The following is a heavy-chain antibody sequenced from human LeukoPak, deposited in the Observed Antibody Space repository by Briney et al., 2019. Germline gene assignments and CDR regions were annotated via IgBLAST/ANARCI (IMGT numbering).Heavy chain of an antibody. D-gene: IGHD3-22*01. CDR3: ARRPDFNYYESSGYFRYGMDV. J-gene: IGHJ6*02. CDR2: ISGSGGST. Sequence: PGGSLRLSCAASGFTFSSYAMSWVRQAPGKGLEWVSAISGSGGSTYYADSVKGRFTISRDNSKNTLYLQMNSLRAEDTAVYYCARRPDFNYYESSGYFRYGMDVWGQGTTVTVSS. CDR1: GFTFSSYA. V-gene: IGHV3-23*01.